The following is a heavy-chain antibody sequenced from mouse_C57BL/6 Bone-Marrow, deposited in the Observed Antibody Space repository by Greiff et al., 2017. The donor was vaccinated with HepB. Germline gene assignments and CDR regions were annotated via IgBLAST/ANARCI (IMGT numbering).Heavy chain of an antibody. CDR1: GFNFKDDY. CDR2: IDPENGDT. J-gene: IGHJ2*01. CDR3: TTGGVFDY. V-gene: IGHV14-4*01. Sequence: EVQLQQSGAELVRPGASVKLSCTASGFNFKDDYMHWVKQRPEQGLEWIGWIDPENGDTEYASKFQGKATITADTSSNTAYLQLSSLTSEDTAVYYCTTGGVFDYWGQGTTLTVSS.